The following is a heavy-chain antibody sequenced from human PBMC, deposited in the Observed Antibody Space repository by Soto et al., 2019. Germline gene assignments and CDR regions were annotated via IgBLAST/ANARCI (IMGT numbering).Heavy chain of an antibody. CDR2: IYTSGST. V-gene: IGHV4-4*07. J-gene: IGHJ4*02. Sequence: QVQLQESGPGLVKPSETLSLTCSVSGGSISNYYWSWIRQPAGKGLEWIGRIYTSGSTDYNPSLKSRVTISIDTSKNQFSLKVTSMTAADTAVYYCARERREVIHDGYDIDYWGQGTLVTVSS. D-gene: IGHD5-12*01. CDR1: GGSISNYY. CDR3: ARERREVIHDGYDIDY.